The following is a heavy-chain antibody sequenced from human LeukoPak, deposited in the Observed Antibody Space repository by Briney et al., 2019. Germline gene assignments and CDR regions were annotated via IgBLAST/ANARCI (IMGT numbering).Heavy chain of an antibody. CDR1: GFTASSNY. J-gene: IGHJ6*02. CDR2: IYSGGST. D-gene: IGHD2-15*01. Sequence: PGGSLRLSCAASGFTASSNYMSWVRQAPGKGLEWVSVIYSGGSTYYADSVKGRFTISRDNSKNTLYLQMNSLRAEDTAVYYCARDSVGYSPYYYYGMDVWGQGTTVTVSS. V-gene: IGHV3-66*02. CDR3: ARDSVGYSPYYYYGMDV.